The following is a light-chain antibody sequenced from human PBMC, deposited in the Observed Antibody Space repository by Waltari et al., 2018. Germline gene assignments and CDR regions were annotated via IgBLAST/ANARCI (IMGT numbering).Light chain of an antibody. CDR3: ALYMGSGIWV. Sequence: QTVVTQEPSLSVSPGGTVTLTCALSSGSLSTTSYATWYQQTPGQAPCTLVYKANARSSGVPARFSGSILGNTAALTITGAQADDESDYYCALYMGSGIWVFGGGTRLTVL. V-gene: IGLV8-61*01. CDR2: KAN. CDR1: SGSLSTTSY. J-gene: IGLJ3*02.